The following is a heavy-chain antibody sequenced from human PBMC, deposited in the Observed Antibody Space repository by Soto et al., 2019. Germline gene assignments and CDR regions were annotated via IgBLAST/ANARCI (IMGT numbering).Heavy chain of an antibody. J-gene: IGHJ4*02. V-gene: IGHV2-5*02. Sequence: QITLKESGPTLGKPTQPLTLTCTFSGFSLSTSGVGVGWIRQPPGKALEWLALIYWADDKRYSPSLKSRLTITKDTSKNQVVLTMTNMDPVDTATYYCAHTHEYSSSYYVDYWGQGTLVTVSS. CDR1: GFSLSTSGVG. CDR2: IYWADDK. D-gene: IGHD6-6*01. CDR3: AHTHEYSSSYYVDY.